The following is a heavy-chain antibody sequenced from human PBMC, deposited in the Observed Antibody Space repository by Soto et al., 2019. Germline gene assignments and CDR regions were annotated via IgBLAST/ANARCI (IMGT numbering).Heavy chain of an antibody. CDR3: ARDGGTVTTEPIDY. J-gene: IGHJ4*02. CDR2: IWYDGSNK. Sequence: QVQLVESGGGVVQPGRSLRLSCAASGFTFSSYGMHWVRQAPGKGLEWVAVIWYDGSNKYYADSVKGRFTFSRDNSKNTLYLQMNRVRAEDTTVYYCARDGGTVTTEPIDYWGQGTLVTVSS. CDR1: GFTFSSYG. V-gene: IGHV3-33*01. D-gene: IGHD4-17*01.